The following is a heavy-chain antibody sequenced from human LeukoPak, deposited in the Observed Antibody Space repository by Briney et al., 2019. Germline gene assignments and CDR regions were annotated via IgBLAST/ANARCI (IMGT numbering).Heavy chain of an antibody. J-gene: IGHJ4*02. V-gene: IGHV4-59*01. CDR1: GGSISSSY. Sequence: SEALSLTCTVSGGSISSSYWSWIRQPPGKGLEWIGYIYYSGSTNYNPSLKSRVTISVDTSKNQFSLKLSSVTAADTAVYYCVRDRTDFEYWGPGTLVTVSS. CDR3: VRDRTDFEY. CDR2: IYYSGST.